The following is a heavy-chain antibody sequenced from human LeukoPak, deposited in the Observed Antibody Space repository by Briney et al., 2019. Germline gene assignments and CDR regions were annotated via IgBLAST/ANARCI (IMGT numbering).Heavy chain of an antibody. Sequence: ASVKVSCKASGYTFTGYYMHWVRQAPGQGLEWMGWINPNSGGTNYAQKFQGRVTMTRDTSISTAYMELSRLRSDDTAVYYCARGPPSPYYYGSGSYFYYYYMDVWGKGTTVTVSS. CDR2: INPNSGGT. CDR1: GYTFTGYY. V-gene: IGHV1-2*02. D-gene: IGHD3-10*01. J-gene: IGHJ6*03. CDR3: ARGPPSPYYYGSGSYFYYYYMDV.